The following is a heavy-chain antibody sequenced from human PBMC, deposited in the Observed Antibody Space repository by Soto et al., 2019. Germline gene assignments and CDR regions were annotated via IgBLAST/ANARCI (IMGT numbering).Heavy chain of an antibody. D-gene: IGHD6-13*01. Sequence: AGSLRLSCAASGFTFRNYAMSWVRQAPGKGLEWVSTISDSGGTISYADSVKGRLTISRDNSRNTLYLQMDSLRVEDTAVYYCAKRDLGYWGRGTMVTVSS. CDR3: AKRDLGY. V-gene: IGHV3-23*01. CDR1: GFTFRNYA. J-gene: IGHJ4*02. CDR2: ISDSGGTI.